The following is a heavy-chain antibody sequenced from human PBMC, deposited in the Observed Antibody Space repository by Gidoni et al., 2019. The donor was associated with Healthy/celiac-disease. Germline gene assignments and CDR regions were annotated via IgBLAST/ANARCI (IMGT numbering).Heavy chain of an antibody. Sequence: RQLQESGPGLVKPSATLPLPCTVPRGSISSGSYYWGWIRQPPGKGLEWIGRIYYSGSTYYNPARKSRVHISVDTSKNQCSRKLGSVTAADTAVYYCESRRAMRGVAIDYWGQGTLGTVSS. D-gene: IGHD3-22*01. V-gene: IGHV4-39*01. CDR1: RGSISSGSYY. CDR3: ESRRAMRGVAIDY. CDR2: IYYSGST. J-gene: IGHJ4*02.